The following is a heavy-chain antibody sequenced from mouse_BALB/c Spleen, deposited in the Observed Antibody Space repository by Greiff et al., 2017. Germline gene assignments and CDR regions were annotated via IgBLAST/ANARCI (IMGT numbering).Heavy chain of an antibody. D-gene: IGHD2-1*01. CDR2: IDPANGNT. J-gene: IGHJ2*01. CDR3: ARWEENGNYYFDY. CDR1: GFNIKDTY. Sequence: EVQLQQSGAELVKPGASVKLSCTASGFNIKDTYMHWVKQRPEQGLEWIGRIDPANGNTKYDPKFQGKATITADTSSNTAYLQLSSLTSEDTAVYYCARWEENGNYYFDYWGQGTTLTVSS. V-gene: IGHV14-3*02.